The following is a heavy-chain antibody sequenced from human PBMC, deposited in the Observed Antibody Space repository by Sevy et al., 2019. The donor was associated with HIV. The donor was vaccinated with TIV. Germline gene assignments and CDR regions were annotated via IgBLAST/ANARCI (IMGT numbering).Heavy chain of an antibody. Sequence: GGSLRLSCAASGFTFSRYWMTWVRQAPGKGLEWVVNIKQDESEKYYVDSVKGRFTISRDNAKNSLYLQMNGLRADDTAVYYCARAEQVTMLVVFGGLYFDSWGQGTLVTVSS. V-gene: IGHV3-7*01. CDR3: ARAEQVTMLVVFGGLYFDS. J-gene: IGHJ4*02. CDR1: GFTFSRYW. D-gene: IGHD3-22*01. CDR2: IKQDESEK.